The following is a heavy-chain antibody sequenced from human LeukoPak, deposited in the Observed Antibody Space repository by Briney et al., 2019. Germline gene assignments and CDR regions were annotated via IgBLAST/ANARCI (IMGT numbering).Heavy chain of an antibody. CDR2: IYYSGSA. CDR1: GDSIISHSDY. V-gene: IGHV4-39*07. CDR3: VRERTEGYYDNSVSFDY. J-gene: IGHJ4*02. D-gene: IGHD3-22*01. Sequence: SETLSLTCTVSGDSIISHSDYWGWIRQPPGKGLEWLGSIYYSGSAYYNVPLMSRVVLSVDTSKNQFSLKLTSVTAADTAMYFCVRERTEGYYDNSVSFDYWGQGILVAVSS.